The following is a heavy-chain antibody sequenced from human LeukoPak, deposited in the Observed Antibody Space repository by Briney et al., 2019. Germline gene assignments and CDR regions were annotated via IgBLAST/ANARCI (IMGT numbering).Heavy chain of an antibody. J-gene: IGHJ6*03. V-gene: IGHV1-2*02. Sequence: ASVKVSCKASGYTFTGYYMHWVRQAPGQGLEWMGWINPNSGGTNYAQKFQGRVTMTRATSISTAYMERSRLRSDDTAVYYCARDVIVERDYYYMDVWGKGTTVTVSS. CDR2: INPNSGGT. CDR3: ARDVIVERDYYYMDV. CDR1: GYTFTGYY. D-gene: IGHD3-16*02.